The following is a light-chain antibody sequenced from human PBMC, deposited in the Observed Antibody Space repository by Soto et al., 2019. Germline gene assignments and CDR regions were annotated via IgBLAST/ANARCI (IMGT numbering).Light chain of an antibody. Sequence: DIQMTQSPSSLSASVGDRVTITCRASQRITGSLNWYQQIPGKAPKLLIFAASSLHSGVPSRFSGSGSGTDFTLTISILQPEDFATYYCQQSYGAPPTFGQGTKVDIK. CDR3: QQSYGAPPT. V-gene: IGKV1-39*01. J-gene: IGKJ2*01. CDR2: AAS. CDR1: QRITGS.